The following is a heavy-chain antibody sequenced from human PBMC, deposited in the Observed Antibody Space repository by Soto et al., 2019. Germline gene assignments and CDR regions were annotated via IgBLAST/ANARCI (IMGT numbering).Heavy chain of an antibody. CDR1: GGSINTSSYY. Sequence: QLQLQESGPGLVKPSETLSLTCTVSGGSINTSSYYWGWIRQPPGKGLEWIGSIYYTGSTYYNPSLKHQVTISVDTSKNQYSLKLRSVTAADTAVYYCAGISNRRDGYDRRLYWLDPWGQGTLVTVSS. D-gene: IGHD5-12*01. CDR3: AGISNRRDGYDRRLYWLDP. J-gene: IGHJ5*02. CDR2: IYYTGST. V-gene: IGHV4-39*01.